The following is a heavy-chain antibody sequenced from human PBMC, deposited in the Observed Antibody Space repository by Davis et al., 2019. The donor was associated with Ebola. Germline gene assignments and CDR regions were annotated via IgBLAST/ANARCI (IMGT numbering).Heavy chain of an antibody. CDR3: ARLKSLGGYYYYYGMDV. J-gene: IGHJ6*02. CDR1: GGSISSSNW. D-gene: IGHD3-16*01. Sequence: MPGGSLRLSCAVSGGSISSSNWWSWVRQPPGKGLGWIGEIYHSGSTNYNPSLKSRVTISVDTSKNQFSLKLSSVTAADTAVYYCARLKSLGGYYYYYGMDVWGQGTTVTVSS. CDR2: IYHSGST. V-gene: IGHV4-4*02.